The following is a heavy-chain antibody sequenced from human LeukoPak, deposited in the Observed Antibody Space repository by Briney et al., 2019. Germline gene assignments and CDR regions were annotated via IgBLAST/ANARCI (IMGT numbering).Heavy chain of an antibody. D-gene: IGHD2-2*01. CDR2: VFHNGDS. CDR3: ASKPIVPASQGHYFDT. V-gene: IGHV4-59*02. Sequence: PSGTLSLTCTVSGASVRSHYWSWIRQPPGKVLEWIGNVFHNGDSSFAPSLTSRVTMSVDTSKNQFSLNLNSVTAADTAVYYCASKPIVPASQGHYFDTWGQGILVTVSS. J-gene: IGHJ5*02. CDR1: GASVRSHY.